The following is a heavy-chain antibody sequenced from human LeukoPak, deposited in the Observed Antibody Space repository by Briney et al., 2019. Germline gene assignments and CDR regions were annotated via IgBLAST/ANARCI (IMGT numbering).Heavy chain of an antibody. CDR3: ARTTGTFDC. V-gene: IGHV6-1*01. J-gene: IGHJ4*02. D-gene: IGHD1-1*01. CDR2: TYYRSKWYT. CDR1: GDSVSSKSAA. Sequence: SQTLSLTFAISGDSVSSKSAAWNWIRQSPSRGLEWLGRTYYRSKWYTELALSVRSRITINPDTSKNQFSLQLKSATPEDTAVYYCARTTGTFDCWGQGTLVTVSS.